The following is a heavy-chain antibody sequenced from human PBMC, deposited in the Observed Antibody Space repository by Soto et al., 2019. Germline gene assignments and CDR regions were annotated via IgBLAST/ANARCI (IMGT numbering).Heavy chain of an antibody. CDR3: ARYSGYDLYYYYGMDV. V-gene: IGHV4-31*03. J-gene: IGHJ6*02. D-gene: IGHD5-12*01. Sequence: PSETLSLTCTVSGGSISSGGYYWSWIRQHPGKGLEWIGYIYYSGSTYYNPSLKSRVTISVDTSKNQFSLKLSSVTAADTAVYYCARYSGYDLYYYYGMDVWGQGTTVTV. CDR1: GGSISSGGYY. CDR2: IYYSGST.